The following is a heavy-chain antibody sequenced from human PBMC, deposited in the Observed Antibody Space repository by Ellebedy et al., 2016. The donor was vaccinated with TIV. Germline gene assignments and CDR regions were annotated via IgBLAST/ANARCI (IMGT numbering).Heavy chain of an antibody. Sequence: GGSLRLSCAASGFTFSSYWMSWVRQAPGKGLEWVANIKQDGSEKYYVDSVKGRFTISRDNSKSTLYLQVNSLRADDTAIYYCAKARMPTVSYFDCWGLGTLVTVSS. CDR2: IKQDGSEK. CDR3: AKARMPTVSYFDC. CDR1: GFTFSSYW. J-gene: IGHJ4*02. V-gene: IGHV3-7*03. D-gene: IGHD4-17*01.